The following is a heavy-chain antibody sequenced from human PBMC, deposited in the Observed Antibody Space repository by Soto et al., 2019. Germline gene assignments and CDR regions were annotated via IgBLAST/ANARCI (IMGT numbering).Heavy chain of an antibody. J-gene: IGHJ4*02. Sequence: GASVKVSCKASGGTFSSYAISWVRQAPGQGLEWMGGIIPIFGTANYAQKFQGRVTITADESTSTAYMELSSLRSEDTAVYYCARYPIEVGATYFDYWGQGNLVTVS. CDR3: ARYPIEVGATYFDY. CDR1: GGTFSSYA. D-gene: IGHD1-26*01. CDR2: IIPIFGTA. V-gene: IGHV1-69*13.